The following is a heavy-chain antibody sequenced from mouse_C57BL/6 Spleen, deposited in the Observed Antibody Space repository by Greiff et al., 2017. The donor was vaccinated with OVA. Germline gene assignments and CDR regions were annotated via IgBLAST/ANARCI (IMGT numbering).Heavy chain of an antibody. J-gene: IGHJ2*01. Sequence: QVQLQQPGAELVMPGASVKLSCKASGYTFTSYWMHWVKQRPGQGLEWIGEIDPSDSYTNYNQKFKGKSTLTVDKSSSTAYMQLSSLTSEDSAVYYCARRDEDYFDDWGQGTTLTVSS. CDR1: GYTFTSYW. D-gene: IGHD3-3*01. CDR3: ARRDEDYFDD. CDR2: IDPSDSYT. V-gene: IGHV1-69*01.